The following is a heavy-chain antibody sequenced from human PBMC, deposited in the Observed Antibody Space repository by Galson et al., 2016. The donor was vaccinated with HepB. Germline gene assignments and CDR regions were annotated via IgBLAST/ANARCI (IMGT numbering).Heavy chain of an antibody. V-gene: IGHV3-48*01. CDR2: ISSSSSII. Sequence: SLRLSCAASGFTFSSYSMNWVRQAPGKGLEWVSYISSSSSIIYYADSVKGRFTISRDNAKNSLYLLMNSLRAEDTAVYYCAKGGNIYRYSDYWGQGSLVTVSS. CDR1: GFTFSSYS. J-gene: IGHJ4*02. D-gene: IGHD3-16*02. CDR3: AKGGNIYRYSDY.